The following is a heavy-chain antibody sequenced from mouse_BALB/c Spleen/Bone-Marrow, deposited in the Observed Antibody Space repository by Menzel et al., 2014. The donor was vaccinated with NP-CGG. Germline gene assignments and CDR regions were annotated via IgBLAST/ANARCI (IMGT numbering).Heavy chain of an antibody. Sequence: QVQLQQSGAELAKPGASVKMSCKASGYSFTNYWMHWVKQWPGQGLEWIGYISPSTGYSEYNQKFKDKATLTADKSSNIAYMQLSSLTSEDSAVYYCARYGNYPLFAYWGQGTLVTVSA. D-gene: IGHD2-1*01. CDR1: GYSFTNYW. CDR3: ARYGNYPLFAY. V-gene: IGHV1-7*01. J-gene: IGHJ3*01. CDR2: ISPSTGYS.